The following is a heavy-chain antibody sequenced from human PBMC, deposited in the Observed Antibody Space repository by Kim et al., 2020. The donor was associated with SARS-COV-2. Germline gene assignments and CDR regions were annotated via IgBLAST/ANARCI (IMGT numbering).Heavy chain of an antibody. CDR2: IVVGSGNT. J-gene: IGHJ6*02. CDR3: AAHEGPYCGGDCYLDYYYGMDV. D-gene: IGHD2-21*02. CDR1: GFTFTSSA. Sequence: SVKVSCKASGFTFTSSAVQWVRQARGQRLEWIGWIVVGSGNTNYAQKFQERVTITRDMSTSTAYMELSSLRSEDTAVYYCAAHEGPYCGGDCYLDYYYGMDVWGQGTTVTVSS. V-gene: IGHV1-58*01.